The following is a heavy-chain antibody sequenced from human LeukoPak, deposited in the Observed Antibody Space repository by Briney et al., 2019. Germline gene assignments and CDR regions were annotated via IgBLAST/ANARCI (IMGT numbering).Heavy chain of an antibody. CDR1: GGSISSYY. CDR2: IYYSGST. D-gene: IGHD3-9*01. Sequence: SETLSLTCSVSGGSISSYYWSWIRQPPGKGLEWIGYIYYSGSTNYNPSLKSRVTISVDTSKNQFSLKLSSVTAADTAVYYCARVGGTIMDAFDIWGQGTMVTVSS. V-gene: IGHV4-59*01. CDR3: ARVGGTIMDAFDI. J-gene: IGHJ3*02.